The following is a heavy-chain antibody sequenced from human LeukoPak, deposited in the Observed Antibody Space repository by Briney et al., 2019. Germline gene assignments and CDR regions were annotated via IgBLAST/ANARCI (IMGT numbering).Heavy chain of an antibody. CDR3: ARATGSLWFGELNYYFDY. J-gene: IGHJ4*02. D-gene: IGHD3-10*01. CDR2: IYYSGST. Sequence: SETLSLTCTVSGGSISSYYWSWIRQPPGKGLEWIGYIYYSGSTNYNPSLKSRVTISVDTSKNQFSLKLSSVTAADTAVYYCARATGSLWFGELNYYFDYWGQGTLVTVSS. CDR1: GGSISSYY. V-gene: IGHV4-59*01.